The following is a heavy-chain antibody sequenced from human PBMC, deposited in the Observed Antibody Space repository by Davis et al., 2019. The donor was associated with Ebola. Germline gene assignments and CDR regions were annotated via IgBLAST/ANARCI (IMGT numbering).Heavy chain of an antibody. CDR3: ASGGDCSSTSCINFDY. CDR2: ISYDGSNK. CDR1: GFTFSSYA. V-gene: IGHV3-30-3*01. Sequence: GESLKISCAASGFTFSSYAMHWVRQAPGKGLEWVAVISYDGSNKYYADSVKGRFTISRDNSKNTLYLQMNSLRAEDTAVYYCASGGDCSSTSCINFDYWGQGTLVTVSS. D-gene: IGHD2-2*01. J-gene: IGHJ4*02.